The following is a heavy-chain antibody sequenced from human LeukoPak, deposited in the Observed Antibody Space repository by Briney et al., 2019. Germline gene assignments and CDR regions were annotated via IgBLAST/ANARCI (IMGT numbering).Heavy chain of an antibody. Sequence: PGGSLRLSCAASGFTFSSYSMNWVRQAPGKGLEWVSSISSGSSHIFYADSVKGRFTISRDNAKNSLYLQMSSLRAEDTALYYCATKVFSSSWRTTVGFDYWGQGILVTVSS. V-gene: IGHV3-21*01. CDR1: GFTFSSYS. D-gene: IGHD6-13*01. CDR2: ISSGSSHI. CDR3: ATKVFSSSWRTTVGFDY. J-gene: IGHJ4*02.